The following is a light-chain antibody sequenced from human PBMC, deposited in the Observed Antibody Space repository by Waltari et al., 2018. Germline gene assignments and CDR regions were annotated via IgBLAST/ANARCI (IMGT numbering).Light chain of an antibody. CDR2: QVS. CDR3: SSYAGSNDPVV. CDR1: SMDVGGYNY. J-gene: IGLJ2*01. V-gene: IGLV2-8*01. Sequence: QSALTPPPSASGSPGQSVAISCTGPSMDVGGYNYAPQHHQHPGNAPKPIIYQVSKRPSGFPDRFSGSKSGNTASLTVSGLQADDEADFYCSSYAGSNDPVVFGGGTKLTVL.